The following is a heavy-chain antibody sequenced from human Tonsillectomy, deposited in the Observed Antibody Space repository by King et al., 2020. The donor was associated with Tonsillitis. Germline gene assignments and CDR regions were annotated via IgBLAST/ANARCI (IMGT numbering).Heavy chain of an antibody. CDR3: ARDVKNSDTSMIIPAH. V-gene: IGHV3-49*05. CDR2: IRSKSYGGTT. Sequence: VQLVESGGGLVKPGRSLTLSCSAYGFDFGDYTMGWFRQAPGKGLEWLSFIRSKSYGGTTECAASLKGRFTISRDDSKGIAYLQMNRLETADTAVYYCARDVKNSDTSMIIPAHWGQGTQVTVSS. D-gene: IGHD5-18*01. J-gene: IGHJ4*02. CDR1: GFDFGDYT.